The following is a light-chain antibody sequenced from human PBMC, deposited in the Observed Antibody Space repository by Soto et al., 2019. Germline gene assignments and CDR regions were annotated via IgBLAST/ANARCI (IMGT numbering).Light chain of an antibody. CDR1: SSDVVGYNY. CDR3: SSYTTSNTRQIV. J-gene: IGLJ1*01. CDR2: DVS. V-gene: IGLV2-14*03. Sequence: SVRTQPASVSGSPGQSITISCTGNSSDVVGYNYVSWYQHHPGKAPKLMIFDVSNRPSGVSNRFSGSKSGNTASLTISGLQPEDEADYYCSSYTTSNTRQIVFGTGTKVTVL.